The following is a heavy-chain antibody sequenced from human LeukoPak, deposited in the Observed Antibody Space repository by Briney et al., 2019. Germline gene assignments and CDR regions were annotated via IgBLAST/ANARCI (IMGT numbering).Heavy chain of an antibody. CDR1: GGSISSGSYY. J-gene: IGHJ6*03. CDR3: ARDRGFMVRGSRRGYDDYYYYMDV. V-gene: IGHV4-61*02. D-gene: IGHD3-10*01. CDR2: IYTSGST. Sequence: ETSETLSLTCTVSGGSISSGSYYWSWIRQPAGKGLEWIGRIYTSGSTNYNPSLKSRVTISVDTSKNQFSLKLSSVTAADTAVYYCARDRGFMVRGSRRGYDDYYYYMDVWGKGTTVTISS.